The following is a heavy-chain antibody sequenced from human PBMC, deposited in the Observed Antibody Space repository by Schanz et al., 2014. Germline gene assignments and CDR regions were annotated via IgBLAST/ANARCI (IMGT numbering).Heavy chain of an antibody. CDR1: GFTFSDYY. J-gene: IGHJ3*02. V-gene: IGHV3-11*01. CDR2: ISNSGYTI. Sequence: QVQLVESGGGLVKPGGSLRLSCAASGFTFSDYYMNWIRQAPGKGLEWVSYISNSGYTIYYADSVKGRFTISRDNAKNSLYLQMNSLRAEDTAVYFCAKDRWRATVMVDAFDIWGQGTKVTVSS. D-gene: IGHD4-4*01. CDR3: AKDRWRATVMVDAFDI.